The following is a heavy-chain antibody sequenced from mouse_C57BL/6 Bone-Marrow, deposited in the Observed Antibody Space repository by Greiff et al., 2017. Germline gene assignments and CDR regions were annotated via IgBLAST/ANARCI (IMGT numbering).Heavy chain of an antibody. J-gene: IGHJ3*01. Sequence: QVQLQQPGAELVMPGASVKLSCKASGYTFTSYWMHWVKQRPGQGLEWIGEIDPSDSYTNYNQKFKGKSTLTVDKSSSTAYMQLSSLTSEDSAVYYCARGYYSNYPFAYWGQGTLVTVSA. D-gene: IGHD2-5*01. CDR2: IDPSDSYT. V-gene: IGHV1-69*01. CDR3: ARGYYSNYPFAY. CDR1: GYTFTSYW.